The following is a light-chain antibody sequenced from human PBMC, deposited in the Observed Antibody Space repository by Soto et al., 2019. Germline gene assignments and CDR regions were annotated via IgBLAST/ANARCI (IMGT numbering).Light chain of an antibody. CDR2: SAS. J-gene: IGKJ1*01. CDR1: QSVSSN. V-gene: IGKV3-15*01. Sequence: EIVLTQSPATLSVSPGESATLSCRASQSVSSNLAWYQQKPGQAPRLLMYSASTRATGIPARFSGSGSGTEFNLTISSLQSADFAVYFCQQYNNWARTFGQGTKVDIK. CDR3: QQYNNWART.